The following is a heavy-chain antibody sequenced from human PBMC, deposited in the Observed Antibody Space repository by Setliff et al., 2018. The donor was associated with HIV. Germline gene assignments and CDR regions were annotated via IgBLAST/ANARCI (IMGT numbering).Heavy chain of an antibody. D-gene: IGHD4-4*01. J-gene: IGHJ4*02. CDR1: GYTFTGYY. CDR2: ISPKYGGT. Sequence: GASVKVSCKTSGYTFTGYYVHWVRQAPGHGFQWMGWISPKYGGTNYAQNFQGRVTMTRDTSISTAYMEVSNLRSDDTAVYYCATDDYNGDSFDNWGQGTLVTVSS. CDR3: ATDDYNGDSFDN. V-gene: IGHV1-2*02.